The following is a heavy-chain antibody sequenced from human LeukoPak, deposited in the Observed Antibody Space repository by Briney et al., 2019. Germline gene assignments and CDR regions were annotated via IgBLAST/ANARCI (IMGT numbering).Heavy chain of an antibody. CDR3: ASGVGEFFPDAFNI. D-gene: IGHD3-10*01. J-gene: IGHJ3*02. CDR2: INHRGGT. Sequence: SESLSLTCAVFGGSFSDYSWTWIRQTPGKGLEWIGEINHRGGTNYNPSLKSRLTISVDTSKNQFSLNLTSVTAADTAVYYCASGVGEFFPDAFNIWGQGTMVGVFS. V-gene: IGHV4-34*01. CDR1: GGSFSDYS.